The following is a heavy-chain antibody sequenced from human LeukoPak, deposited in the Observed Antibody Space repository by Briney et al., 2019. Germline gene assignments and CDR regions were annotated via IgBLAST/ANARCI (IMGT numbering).Heavy chain of an antibody. CDR1: GYTFTSYG. V-gene: IGHV1-18*01. CDR3: ARTPRGYYYLDFDY. Sequence: ASVKVSCKASGYTFTSYGISWVRQAPGQGLEWMGWISAYNGNTNYAQKPQGRVTMTTDTSTSTAYMELRSLRSDDTAVYYCARTPRGYYYLDFDYWGQGTLVTVSS. CDR2: ISAYNGNT. D-gene: IGHD3-22*01. J-gene: IGHJ4*02.